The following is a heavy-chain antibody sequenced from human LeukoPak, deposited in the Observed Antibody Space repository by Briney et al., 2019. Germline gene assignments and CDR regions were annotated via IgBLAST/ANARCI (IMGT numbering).Heavy chain of an antibody. D-gene: IGHD3-9*01. CDR1: GGSISSYY. CDR2: IYYSGST. V-gene: IGHV4-59*01. CDR3: ARGLTGYYKPYYFDY. J-gene: IGHJ4*02. Sequence: SETLSLTCTVSGGSISSYYWSWIRQPAGKGLEWIGYIYYSGSTNYNPSLKSRVTISVDTSKNQFSLKLSSVTAADTAVYYCARGLTGYYKPYYFDYWGQGTLVTVSS.